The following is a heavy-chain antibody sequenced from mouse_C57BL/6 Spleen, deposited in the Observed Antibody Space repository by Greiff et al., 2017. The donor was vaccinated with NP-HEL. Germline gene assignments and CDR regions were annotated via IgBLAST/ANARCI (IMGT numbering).Heavy chain of an antibody. V-gene: IGHV1-55*01. CDR1: GYTFTSYW. J-gene: IGHJ1*03. D-gene: IGHD2-3*01. CDR2: IYPGSGST. Sequence: QVQLQQPGAELVKPGASVKMSCKASGYTFTSYWITWVKQRPGQGLEWIGDIYPGSGSTNYNEKFKSKATLTVDTSSSTAYMQLSSLTSEDSAVYYWARGEGYDGYYWYFDVWGTGTTVTVSS. CDR3: ARGEGYDGYYWYFDV.